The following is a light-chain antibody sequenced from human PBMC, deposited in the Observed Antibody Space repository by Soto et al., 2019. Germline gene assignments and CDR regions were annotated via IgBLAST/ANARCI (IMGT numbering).Light chain of an antibody. CDR2: EVT. Sequence: QSALTQPPSASGSPGQSVAISCTGTSSDIGGYNFVSWYQQHPGKAPKLMIYEVTKRPSGVPDRFSGSKSGNTATLIVSGFQPEDEADYDCCSHAGNNTPHVFGPGTKVTVL. CDR1: SSDIGGYNF. CDR3: CSHAGNNTPHV. J-gene: IGLJ1*01. V-gene: IGLV2-8*01.